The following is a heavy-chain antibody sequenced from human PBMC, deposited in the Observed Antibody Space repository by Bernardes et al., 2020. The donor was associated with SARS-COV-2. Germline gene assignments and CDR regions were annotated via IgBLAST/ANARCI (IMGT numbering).Heavy chain of an antibody. CDR1: GGSFRGYY. Sequence: SETLSPTFAAHGGSFRGYYWSWIRKPPGKGLEWIGEINHSGSTNYNPSLKSRVTISVDTSKNQFSLKLSSVTAADTAVYYCARFPSGAAGFDYWGQGTLVTVSS. D-gene: IGHD6-13*01. CDR3: ARFPSGAAGFDY. V-gene: IGHV4-34*01. CDR2: INHSGST. J-gene: IGHJ4*02.